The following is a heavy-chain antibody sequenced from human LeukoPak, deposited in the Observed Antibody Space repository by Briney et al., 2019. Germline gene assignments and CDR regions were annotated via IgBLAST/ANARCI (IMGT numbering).Heavy chain of an antibody. J-gene: IGHJ4*02. CDR1: GFTFSSYS. CDR2: ISSSSSYI. Sequence: GGSLRLSCAASGFTFSSYSMNWVRQAPGKGLEWVSSISSSSSYIYYADSVKGRFTISRDNAKNSLYLQMNSLRAEDTAVYYCARVGVPECCSGGSCYPSRPDRAPNDYWGQGTLVTVSS. CDR3: ARVGVPECCSGGSCYPSRPDRAPNDY. V-gene: IGHV3-21*01. D-gene: IGHD2-15*01.